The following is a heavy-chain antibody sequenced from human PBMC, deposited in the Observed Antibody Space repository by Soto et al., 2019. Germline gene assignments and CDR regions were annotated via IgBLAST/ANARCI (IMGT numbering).Heavy chain of an antibody. D-gene: IGHD2-15*01. CDR1: CGSISSYY. V-gene: IGHV4-59*01. J-gene: IGHJ4*02. CDR2: IYYSGST. Sequence: SETLSLTCTVSCGSISSYYWSWIRQPPGKGLEWIGYIYYSGSTNYNPSLKSRVTISVDTSKNQFSLKLSSVTAADTAVYYCAREVVYYFDYWGQGTLVTVS. CDR3: AREVVYYFDY.